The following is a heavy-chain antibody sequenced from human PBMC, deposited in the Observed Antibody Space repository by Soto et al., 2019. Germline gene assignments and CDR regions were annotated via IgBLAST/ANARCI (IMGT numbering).Heavy chain of an antibody. V-gene: IGHV4-31*03. D-gene: IGHD3-10*01. CDR2: IYYSGST. CDR1: GGSISSGGYY. J-gene: IGHJ6*02. CDR3: ARDQITMVRGVARGMDV. Sequence: NPSETLSLTCTVSGGSISSGGYYWSWIRQHPGKGLEWIGYIYYSGSTYYNPSLKSRVTISVDTSKNQFSLKLSSVTAADTAVYYCARDQITMVRGVARGMDVWGQGTTVTVS.